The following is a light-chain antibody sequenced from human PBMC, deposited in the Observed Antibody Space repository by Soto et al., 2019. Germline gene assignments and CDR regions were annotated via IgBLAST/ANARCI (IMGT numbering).Light chain of an antibody. CDR2: AAS. Sequence: IVMTQSPAALSVSPGPSVTLSCRSSQNIGGNLAWYQQRPGQSPRLLIYAASDRATGVPARFSGSGSGTEFTLTINSLQSEDFAVYYCQQYAQRWTFGQGTKVDIK. CDR1: QNIGGN. J-gene: IGKJ1*01. V-gene: IGKV3-15*01. CDR3: QQYAQRWT.